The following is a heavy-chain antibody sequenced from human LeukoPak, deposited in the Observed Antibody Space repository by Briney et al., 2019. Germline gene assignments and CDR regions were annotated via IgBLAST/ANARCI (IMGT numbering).Heavy chain of an antibody. D-gene: IGHD3-3*01. V-gene: IGHV4-38-2*02. J-gene: IGHJ3*02. CDR1: GYSISSGYY. CDR2: IYHSGST. Sequence: PSETLSLTCTVSGYSISSGYYWGWIRQSPGQGLEWIGSIYHSGSTYYNPSLKSRVTISVDTSKNQFSLKLSSVTAADTAVYYCARDLSHYDFWSGYYLDAFDIWGQGTMVTVSS. CDR3: ARDLSHYDFWSGYYLDAFDI.